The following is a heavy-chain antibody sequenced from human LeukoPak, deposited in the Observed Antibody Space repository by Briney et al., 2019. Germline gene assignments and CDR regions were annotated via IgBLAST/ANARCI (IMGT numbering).Heavy chain of an antibody. D-gene: IGHD3-16*01. CDR2: ISGSGGST. CDR3: ARLGGYYYYMDV. J-gene: IGHJ6*03. Sequence: GGSLRLSCAASGFTFDDYAMHWVRQAPGKGLEWVSAISGSGGSTYYADSVKGRFTISRDNSKNTLFLQMNSLRAEDTAVYYCARLGGYYYYMDVWGKGTTATISS. CDR1: GFTFDDYA. V-gene: IGHV3-23*01.